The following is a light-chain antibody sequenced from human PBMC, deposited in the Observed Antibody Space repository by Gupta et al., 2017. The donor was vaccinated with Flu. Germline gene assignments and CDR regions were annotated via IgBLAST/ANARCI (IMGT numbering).Light chain of an antibody. CDR3: MQATHVPYS. CDR2: LVS. V-gene: IGKV2-28*01. J-gene: IGKJ2*03. CDR1: QGLLHSDGSKY. Sequence: DIVMTQSPLSLPVTPGEPASISCRSSQGLLHSDGSKYLDWYLQKPGQTPQLLIYLVSSRASGVPDRFSGSGSGTDFTLSISRVEAEDVGVYYCMQATHVPYSFGQGTKLEIK.